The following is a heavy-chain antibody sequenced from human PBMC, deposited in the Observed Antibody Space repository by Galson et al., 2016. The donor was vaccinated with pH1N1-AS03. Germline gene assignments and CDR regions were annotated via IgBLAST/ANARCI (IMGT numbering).Heavy chain of an antibody. J-gene: IGHJ5*02. V-gene: IGHV4-34*01. CDR1: NGSLSDNY. D-gene: IGHD6-13*01. CDR2: IHHTGSETA. CDR3: ARLPFSITTSGIWEVRWFDP. Sequence: SETLSLTCAVFNGSLSDNYWTWIRQHPGKGLEWIGNIHHTGSETAYYNPSLKSRASLSVDTSKNQFSLNLSSVTAADTAVYYCARLPFSITTSGIWEVRWFDPWGQGALVAVSS.